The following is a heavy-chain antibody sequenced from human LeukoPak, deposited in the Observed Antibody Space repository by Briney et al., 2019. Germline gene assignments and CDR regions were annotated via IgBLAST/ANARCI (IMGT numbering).Heavy chain of an antibody. CDR2: IYSSGST. D-gene: IGHD6-19*01. CDR1: GGSFSGYY. CDR3: ARHMGMYSSGWYVDY. Sequence: SETLSLTCTVYGGSFSGYYWSWIRQPPGKGLEWIGSIYSSGSTYYNPSLKSRVTISVDTSKNQFSLKLSSVTAADTAVYYCARHMGMYSSGWYVDYWGEGTLVTVSS. V-gene: IGHV4-39*01. J-gene: IGHJ4*02.